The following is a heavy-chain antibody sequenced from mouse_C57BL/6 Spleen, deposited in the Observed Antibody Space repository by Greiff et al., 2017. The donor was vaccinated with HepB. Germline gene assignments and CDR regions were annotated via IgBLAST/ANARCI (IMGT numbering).Heavy chain of an antibody. CDR2: IDPSDSYP. V-gene: IGHV1-69*01. J-gene: IGHJ3*01. CDR3: ARSGDGFAY. CDR1: GYTFTSYW. D-gene: IGHD2-3*01. Sequence: QVQLQQPGAELVMPGASVKLSCKASGYTFTSYWMHWVKQRPGQGLEWIGEIDPSDSYPNYNQKFKGKSTLTVDKSSSTAYMQLSSLTSEDSAVYYCARSGDGFAYWGQGTLVTVSA.